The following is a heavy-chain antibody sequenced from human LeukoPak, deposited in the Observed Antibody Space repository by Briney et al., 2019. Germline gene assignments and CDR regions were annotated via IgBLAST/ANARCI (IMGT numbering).Heavy chain of an antibody. CDR2: FDPEDGEA. CDR1: GYTLTELS. J-gene: IGHJ4*02. Sequence: GASVNVSCKVSGYTLTELSMHWVRQAPGKGLEWMGGFDPEDGEAIYAQKFQGRVTMTEDTSTDTAYMELSSLRSEDTAVYYCATRLSSPDDYWGQGTLVTVSS. V-gene: IGHV1-24*01. D-gene: IGHD2-2*01. CDR3: ATRLSSPDDY.